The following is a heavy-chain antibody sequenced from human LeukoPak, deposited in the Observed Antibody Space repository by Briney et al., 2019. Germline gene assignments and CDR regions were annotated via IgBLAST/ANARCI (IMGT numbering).Heavy chain of an antibody. Sequence: GGSLRLSCTASGFTFGDYAMSWFRQAPGKGLQWVSVIYSGGGTYYAASVKGRFTISRDNSKNTLYLQMNSLRAEDTAVYYCARVYSSGWVDYWGQGTLVTVSS. J-gene: IGHJ4*02. CDR2: IYSGGGT. CDR3: ARVYSSGWVDY. D-gene: IGHD6-19*01. V-gene: IGHV3-66*01. CDR1: GFTFGDYA.